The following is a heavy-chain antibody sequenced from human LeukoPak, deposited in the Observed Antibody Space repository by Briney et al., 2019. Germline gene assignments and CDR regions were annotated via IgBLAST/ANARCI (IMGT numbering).Heavy chain of an antibody. D-gene: IGHD3-9*01. CDR3: AGTDYDILTGYGLDV. Sequence: GGSLRLSCAASRFPFSTYELNWVRQAPGKGLEWISYISGRGGTVYYADSVKGRFTISRDNTKNSLFLQMSSLRADDTAVYYCAGTDYDILTGYGLDVWGQGTTVTVPS. CDR2: ISGRGGTV. CDR1: RFPFSTYE. J-gene: IGHJ6*02. V-gene: IGHV3-48*03.